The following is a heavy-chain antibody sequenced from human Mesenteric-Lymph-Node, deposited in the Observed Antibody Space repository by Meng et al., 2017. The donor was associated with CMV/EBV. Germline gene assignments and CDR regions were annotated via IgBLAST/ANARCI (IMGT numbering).Heavy chain of an antibody. D-gene: IGHD3-10*01. V-gene: IGHV3-20*01. CDR3: ARPHYGSGRHFYYYGMDV. J-gene: IGHJ6*02. CDR2: INWNGDST. CDR1: GFTFEDYG. Sequence: GESLKISCAASGFTFEDYGMTWVRQVPGKGLEWVSGINWNGDSTGYADSVKGRFTISRDNAKNSLYLQMDSLRAEDTALYHCARPHYGSGRHFYYYGMDVWGQGTTVTVSS.